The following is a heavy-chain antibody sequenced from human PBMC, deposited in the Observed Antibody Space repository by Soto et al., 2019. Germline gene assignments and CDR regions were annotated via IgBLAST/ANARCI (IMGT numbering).Heavy chain of an antibody. CDR1: GFTFSSYA. Sequence: EVQLLESGGGLVQPGGSLRLSCAASGFTFSSYAMSWVRQAPGKGLEWVSAISGSGGSTYYTDSVKGRFTISRDNSKNTLYLQMNSLRAEDTAVYYCARPDFYDTTGYYEDWGQGTLVTVSS. J-gene: IGHJ4*02. D-gene: IGHD3-22*01. V-gene: IGHV3-23*01. CDR3: ARPDFYDTTGYYED. CDR2: ISGSGGST.